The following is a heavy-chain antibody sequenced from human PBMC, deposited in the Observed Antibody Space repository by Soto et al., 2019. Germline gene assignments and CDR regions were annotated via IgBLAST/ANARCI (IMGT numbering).Heavy chain of an antibody. Sequence: EVQLLESGGGLVKPGGSLRLSCAASGFTFSSYAMSWVRQAPGKGLEWVSAISGSGGSTYYADSVKGRFTISRDNSKNTLSLQMNSLRAEDTAVYYCAKGSSGWYERFDYWGQGTLVTVSS. CDR3: AKGSSGWYERFDY. D-gene: IGHD6-19*01. J-gene: IGHJ4*02. CDR2: ISGSGGST. V-gene: IGHV3-23*01. CDR1: GFTFSSYA.